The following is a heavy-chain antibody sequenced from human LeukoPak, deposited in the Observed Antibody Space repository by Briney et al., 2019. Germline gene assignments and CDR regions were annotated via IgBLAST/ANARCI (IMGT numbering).Heavy chain of an antibody. V-gene: IGHV4-34*01. CDR3: VRGRYCSSATCYDWFDP. CDR2: ITYGGTT. CDR1: DGSFGGYH. D-gene: IGHD2-2*01. Sequence: SETLSLTSGVYDGSFGGYHWNWILQPPGKRLEWIGEITYGGTTNYNPSLRSRVTMSVDTSKKQFSLKLTSVTAADTAVYYCVRGRYCSSATCYDWFDPWGPGTHVSVSS. J-gene: IGHJ5*02.